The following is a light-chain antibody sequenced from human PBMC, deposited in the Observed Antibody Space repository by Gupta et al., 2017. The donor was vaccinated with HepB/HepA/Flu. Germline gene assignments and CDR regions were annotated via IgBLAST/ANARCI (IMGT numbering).Light chain of an antibody. Sequence: QTVLTQPPSVSGAPGQRVTISCTGNSSNIGAAFDLHWYQQLPGMAPKIIIYDNAYRPSGVPDRFSASKFGTSASLAITDLQAEDEADYYCQSYDSSLSAWVFGGGTKLTVL. CDR1: SSNIGAAFD. V-gene: IGLV1-40*01. CDR2: DNA. J-gene: IGLJ3*02. CDR3: QSYDSSLSAWV.